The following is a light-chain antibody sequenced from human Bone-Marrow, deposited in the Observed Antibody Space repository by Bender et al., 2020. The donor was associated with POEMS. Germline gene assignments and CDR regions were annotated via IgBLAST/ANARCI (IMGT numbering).Light chain of an antibody. CDR3: AVWDDSRNGWV. V-gene: IGLV1-44*01. Sequence: QSVLTQPPSASGTPGQRVTISCSGGSSNIGAHAVNWYQHLPGTAPKLLIYSSHRRPSEVPDRFSGSRSGTSASQAIGGLQSEEEADYYCAVWDDSRNGWVFGGGTKLTVL. J-gene: IGLJ3*02. CDR2: SSH. CDR1: SSNIGAHA.